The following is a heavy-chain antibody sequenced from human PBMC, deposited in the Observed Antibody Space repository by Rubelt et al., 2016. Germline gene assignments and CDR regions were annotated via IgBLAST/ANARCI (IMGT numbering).Heavy chain of an antibody. J-gene: IGHJ5*02. Sequence: EVQLVESGGGLVQPGGSLRLSCAASGFIVSSNYMSWVRQAPGKGLEWVSVIYSGGTTYYADAGKGRFTIARDNSKNTRYLQMNSMRADGTAVYYCARVRLDVAGTPYWSDPWGQGTLVTVSS. CDR1: GFIVSSNY. CDR2: IYSGGTT. CDR3: ARVRLDVAGTPYWSDP. D-gene: IGHD6-19*01. V-gene: IGHV3-53*01.